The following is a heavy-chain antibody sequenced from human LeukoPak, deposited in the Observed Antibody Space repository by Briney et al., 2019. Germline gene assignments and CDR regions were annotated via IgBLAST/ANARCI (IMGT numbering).Heavy chain of an antibody. CDR1: GFTFSSYG. J-gene: IGHJ5*02. V-gene: IGHV3-30*02. CDR3: AKVRWVAGSSNWFDP. CDR2: IRYDGSNK. D-gene: IGHD6-19*01. Sequence: GGSLRLSCAASGFTFSSYGMHWVRQAPGKGLEWVAFIRYDGSNKYYADSVKGRFTISRDNSKNTLYLQMNSLRAEDTAVYYCAKVRWVAGSSNWFDPWSQGTPVTVSS.